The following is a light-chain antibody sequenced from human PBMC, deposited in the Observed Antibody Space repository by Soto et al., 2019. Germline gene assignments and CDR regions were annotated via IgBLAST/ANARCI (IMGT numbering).Light chain of an antibody. V-gene: IGLV1-44*01. Sequence: QPVLTQPPSASGTPGQRVTISCSGSTSNIGKNAVNWYRQLSGTAPKLLIYRNDLRPSGVPDRFAGSKSDTSASLAISGLQSGDEADYFCAVWDDSLSGVVFGGGTKLTVL. CDR2: RND. CDR3: AVWDDSLSGVV. J-gene: IGLJ3*02. CDR1: TSNIGKNA.